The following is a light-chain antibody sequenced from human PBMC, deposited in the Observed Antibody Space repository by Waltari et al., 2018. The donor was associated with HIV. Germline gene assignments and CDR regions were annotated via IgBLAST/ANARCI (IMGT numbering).Light chain of an antibody. CDR1: HTGIKS. CDR3: QVWESSSDHPGVV. V-gene: IGLV3-21*02. CDR2: DGS. J-gene: IGLJ2*01. Sequence: SYVLTQPPSVSLAPGQTARITCGGSHTGIKSVQWYQQRPGQAPVLVVYDGSDRPSGIPERFSGSKSGNTATLTISRVEAGDEADYYCQVWESSSDHPGVVFGGGTKLTVL.